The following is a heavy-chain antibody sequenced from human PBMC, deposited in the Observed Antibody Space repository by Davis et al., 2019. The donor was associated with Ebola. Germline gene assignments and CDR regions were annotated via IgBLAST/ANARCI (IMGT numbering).Heavy chain of an antibody. D-gene: IGHD4-17*01. V-gene: IGHV3-23*01. J-gene: IGHJ4*02. CDR1: GFTFNNYA. CDR3: AKGDGDFDY. CDR2: IRDGGGST. Sequence: SCAASGFTFNNYAMSWVRQAPGKGLEWVSSIRDGGGSTYYADSVKGRFTISRDNSKNTLYLQMNSLRAEDTAVYYCAKGDGDFDYWGQGTLVTVSS.